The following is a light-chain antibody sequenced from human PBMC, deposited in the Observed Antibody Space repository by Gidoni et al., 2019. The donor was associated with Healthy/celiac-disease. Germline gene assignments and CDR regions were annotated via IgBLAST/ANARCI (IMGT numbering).Light chain of an antibody. V-gene: IGKV1-9*01. CDR3: QQLNSYPPGT. CDR1: QGISSY. J-gene: IGKJ5*01. CDR2: AAS. Sequence: IQLTQSPSSLSASVGDRVTITCRASQGISSYLAWYQQKPGKAPKILIYAASTLQSGVPSRFSGSGSGTDFTLTISSLQPEDFATYYCQQLNSYPPGTFGQGTRLEIK.